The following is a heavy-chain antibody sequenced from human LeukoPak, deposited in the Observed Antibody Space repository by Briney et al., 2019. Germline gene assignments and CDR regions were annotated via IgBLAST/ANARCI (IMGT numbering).Heavy chain of an antibody. J-gene: IGHJ4*02. Sequence: SETLSLTCTVSGGSISSNSHYWGWIRQPPGTGLEWIANIFHNGNTAYNPSLKRRVTISIDTSQNQLSLKLSSVTAADTAVYYCARRDGYNYSVDYWGQGTLVTVSS. V-gene: IGHV4-39*07. D-gene: IGHD5-24*01. CDR1: GGSISSNSHY. CDR3: ARRDGYNYSVDY. CDR2: IFHNGNT.